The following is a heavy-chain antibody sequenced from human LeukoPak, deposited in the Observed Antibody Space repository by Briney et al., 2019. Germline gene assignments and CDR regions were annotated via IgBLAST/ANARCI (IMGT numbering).Heavy chain of an antibody. J-gene: IGHJ6*03. CDR3: AKDSVKVTTVRRVPHYMDV. CDR2: IRYDGSIK. V-gene: IGHV3-30*02. Sequence: WGSLRLSCAASGFTFSNYGIHWVSQAPGKGLEWVAFIRYDGSIKYYADSVKGRFTISRDNSKNTLYLQMNSLRAEDTAVYYCAKDSVKVTTVRRVPHYMDVWGKGTTVTISS. CDR1: GFTFSNYG. D-gene: IGHD4-17*01.